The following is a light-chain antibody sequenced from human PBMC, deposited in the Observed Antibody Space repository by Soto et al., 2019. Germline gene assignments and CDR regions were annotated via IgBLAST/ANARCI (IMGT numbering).Light chain of an antibody. J-gene: IGLJ2*01. CDR1: SSDVGGYNY. CDR3: SSYAGSNNVI. Sequence: QSALTQPPSASGSPGQSVTISCTGASSDVGGYNYVSWYQQHPGKAPKLMICEVSERPSGVPDRFSGSKSGNTASLTVSGLQAEDEADYYCSSYAGSNNVIFGGGTKVTVL. V-gene: IGLV2-8*01. CDR2: EVS.